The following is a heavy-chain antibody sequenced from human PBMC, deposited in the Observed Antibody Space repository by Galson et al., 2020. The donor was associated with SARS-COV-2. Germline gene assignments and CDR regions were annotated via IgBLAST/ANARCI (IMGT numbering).Heavy chain of an antibody. V-gene: IGHV4-4*07. CDR1: GGSISSDY. Sequence: SETLSLTCTVSGGSISSDYWSWIRQPAGKGLEWIGRIYTSGSTNYNPSLKSRVTMSVDTSKNQFSLKLSSVTAADTAVYYCARGRGYYDSSGYYFDYWGQGTLVTVSS. CDR2: IYTSGST. CDR3: ARGRGYYDSSGYYFDY. J-gene: IGHJ4*02. D-gene: IGHD3-22*01.